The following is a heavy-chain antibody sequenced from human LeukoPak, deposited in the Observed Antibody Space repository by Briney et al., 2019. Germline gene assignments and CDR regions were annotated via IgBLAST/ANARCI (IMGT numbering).Heavy chain of an antibody. D-gene: IGHD3-10*01. CDR2: IYYSGST. J-gene: IGHJ5*02. V-gene: IGHV4-30-4*01. Sequence: SQTLSLTCTVSGGSISSGDYYWSWIRQPPGKGLEWIGYIYYSGSTYYNPSLKSRVTISVDTSKNQFSLKLSSVTAAGTAVYYCARGCTSRGVIIRRHWFDPWGQGTLVTVSS. CDR1: GGSISSGDYY. CDR3: ARGCTSRGVIIRRHWFDP.